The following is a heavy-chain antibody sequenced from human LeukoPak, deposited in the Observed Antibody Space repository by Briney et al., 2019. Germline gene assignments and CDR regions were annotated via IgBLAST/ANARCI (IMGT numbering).Heavy chain of an antibody. CDR1: GGSVNSYY. CDR3: ARDSGTSGEVKFDP. CDR2: IYDGGST. D-gene: IGHD3-10*01. V-gene: IGHV4-4*07. J-gene: IGHJ5*02. Sequence: PSETLSLTCTVSGGSVNSYYLSWIRQPAGKTLEWIGRIYDGGSTNYNPSLKSRVTMSVDTSKNQISLKLNAVTAADTAVYYCARDSGTSGEVKFDPWGQGALVTVSS.